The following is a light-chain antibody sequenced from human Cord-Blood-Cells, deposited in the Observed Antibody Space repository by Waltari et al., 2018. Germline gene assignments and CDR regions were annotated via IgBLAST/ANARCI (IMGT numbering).Light chain of an antibody. CDR1: SNIVGNQG. CDR2: RNN. V-gene: IGLV10-54*02. J-gene: IGLJ3*02. Sequence: QAGLTQPPSVSKALRQTATLTCTGNSNIVGNQGAAWLQQHQGHPPKLLSYRNNNRPSGISERFSAARSGNTAALTITGLQPEDEADYYCSALDSSRRAHWVFGGGTKLTVL. CDR3: SALDSSRRAHWV.